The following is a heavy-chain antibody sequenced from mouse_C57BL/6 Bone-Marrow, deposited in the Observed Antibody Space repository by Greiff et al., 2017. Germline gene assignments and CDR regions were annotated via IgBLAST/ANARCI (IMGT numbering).Heavy chain of an antibody. D-gene: IGHD2-4*01. Sequence: QVQLQQPGAELVKPGASVKLSCKASGYTFPSYWMQWVKQRPGQGLEWIGEIDPSDSYTNYNQKFKGKATLTVDTSSSTAYMQLSSLTSEDSAVYYCARFYDYDWYFDVGGTGTTVTVSS. CDR3: ARFYDYDWYFDV. CDR2: IDPSDSYT. CDR1: GYTFPSYW. V-gene: IGHV1-50*01. J-gene: IGHJ1*03.